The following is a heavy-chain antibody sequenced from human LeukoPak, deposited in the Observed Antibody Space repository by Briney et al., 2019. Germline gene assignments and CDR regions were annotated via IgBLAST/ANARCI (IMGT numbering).Heavy chain of an antibody. V-gene: IGHV3-49*04. CDR2: IRSKAYRGTT. D-gene: IGHD5-24*01. J-gene: IGHJ6*02. CDR1: GFTFSSYW. CDR3: TRGPIQLWIHNGMDV. Sequence: GSLRLSCAASGFTFSSYWMSWVRQAPGKGLEWVGFIRSKAYRGTTEYAASVQGRFTISRDDSKSIVYLEMNSLQTEDTAVYYCTRGPIQLWIHNGMDVWGQGTTVTVSS.